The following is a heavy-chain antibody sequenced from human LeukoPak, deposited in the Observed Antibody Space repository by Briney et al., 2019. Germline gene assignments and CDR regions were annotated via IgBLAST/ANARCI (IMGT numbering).Heavy chain of an antibody. D-gene: IGHD3-16*01. CDR3: VSTHPGGGGYYYGMDV. Sequence: ASVKVSCKVSGYTLTELSMHWVRQAPGKGLEWMGGFDPEDGETIYAQKFQGRVTMTEDTSTDTAYMELSSLRSEDTAVYYCVSTHPGGGGYYYGMDVWGQGTTVTVSS. V-gene: IGHV1-24*01. J-gene: IGHJ6*02. CDR1: GYTLTELS. CDR2: FDPEDGET.